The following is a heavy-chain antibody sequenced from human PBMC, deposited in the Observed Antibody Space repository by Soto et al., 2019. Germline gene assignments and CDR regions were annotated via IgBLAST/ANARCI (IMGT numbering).Heavy chain of an antibody. CDR1: GYTFNTFG. Sequence: IQLVQSAGVMKRPGASVKVSCKASGYTFNTFGITWVRQAPGQGLEWMGCISGYGGTRDYSRKVQGSITLTADAYTSKSYMELTNLTADDTDVDYCARGYGKYFGVKDFWGQGTMVTVSS. CDR2: ISGYGGTR. V-gene: IGHV1-18*01. CDR3: ARGYGKYFGVKDF. J-gene: IGHJ4*02. D-gene: IGHD2-8*01.